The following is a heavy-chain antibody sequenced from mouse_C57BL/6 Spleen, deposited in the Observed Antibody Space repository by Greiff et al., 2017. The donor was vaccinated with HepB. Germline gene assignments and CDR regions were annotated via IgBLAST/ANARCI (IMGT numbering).Heavy chain of an antibody. CDR1: GYTFTSYW. J-gene: IGHJ4*01. CDR2: IHPNSGST. Sequence: QVHVKQSGAELVKPGASVKLSCKASGYTFTSYWMHWVKQRPGQGLEWIGMIHPNSGSTNYNEKFKSKATLTVDKSSSTAYMQLSSLTSEDSAVYYCARRITTVVAKGAMGCWGQGTTVTCST. CDR3: ARRITTVVAKGAMGC. V-gene: IGHV1-64*01. D-gene: IGHD1-1*01.